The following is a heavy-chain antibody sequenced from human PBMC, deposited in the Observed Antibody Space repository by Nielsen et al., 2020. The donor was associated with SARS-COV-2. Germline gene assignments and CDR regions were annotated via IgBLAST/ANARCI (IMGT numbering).Heavy chain of an antibody. CDR2: IYWDDDK. V-gene: IGHV2-5*02. CDR1: GFSLSTSGVG. Sequence: SGPTLVKPTQTLTLTCSFSGFSLSTSGVGVAWIRQSPGKALEWLTLIYWDDDKRYSPYLRTRLTITKDTSKDQVVLSMTNMDPLDTATYYCAHAAKEVQWNFDIWGRGTLVTVSS. CDR3: AHAAKEVQWNFDI. J-gene: IGHJ2*01.